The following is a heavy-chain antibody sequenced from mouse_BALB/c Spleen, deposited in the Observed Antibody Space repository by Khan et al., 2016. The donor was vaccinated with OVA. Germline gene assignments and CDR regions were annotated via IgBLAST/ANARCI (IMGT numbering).Heavy chain of an antibody. CDR2: ISYSGST. CDR1: GYSITSGYG. D-gene: IGHD1-2*01. Sequence: EVQLQESGPGLVKPSQSLSLTCTVTGYSITSGYGWNWIRQFPGNKLEWMGYISYSGSTNFNPSLKSRISITRDTSKHKFFLQWNAETTEDSATYYTARTARIKYWGQGTTLTVSS. V-gene: IGHV3-2*02. CDR3: ARTARIKY. J-gene: IGHJ2*01.